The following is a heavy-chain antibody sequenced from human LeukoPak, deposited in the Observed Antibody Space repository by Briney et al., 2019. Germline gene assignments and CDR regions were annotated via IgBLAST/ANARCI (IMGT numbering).Heavy chain of an antibody. V-gene: IGHV4-34*01. CDR1: GGAFSGYD. J-gene: IGHJ4*02. CDR3: ARDGDYVDY. D-gene: IGHD4-17*01. CDR2: INHSGST. Sequence: AETLSLTCAVYGGAFSGYDWSWIRQPPGKGLEWIGEINHSGSTNYNPSLKSRVTISVDTSKNQFSLKLSSVTAADTAVYYCARDGDYVDYWGQGTLVTVSS.